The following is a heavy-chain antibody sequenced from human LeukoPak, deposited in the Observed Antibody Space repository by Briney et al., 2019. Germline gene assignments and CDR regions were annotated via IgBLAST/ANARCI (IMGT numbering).Heavy chain of an antibody. CDR3: AKAGYYDSSGYYDAGAFDI. CDR1: GFTFSSYA. CDR2: ISGSGGST. V-gene: IGHV3-23*01. Sequence: GGSLRLPCAASGFTFSSYAMSWVRQAPGKGLEWVSAISGSGGSTYYADSVKGRFTISRDNSKNTLYLQMNSLRAEDTAVYYCAKAGYYDSSGYYDAGAFDIWGQGTMVTVSS. D-gene: IGHD3-22*01. J-gene: IGHJ3*02.